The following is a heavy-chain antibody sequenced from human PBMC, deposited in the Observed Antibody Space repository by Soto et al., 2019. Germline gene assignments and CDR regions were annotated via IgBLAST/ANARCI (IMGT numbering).Heavy chain of an antibody. CDR1: GFTFDDYA. Sequence: EVQLVESGGGLVQPGRSLRLSCAASGFTFDDYAMHWVRQAPGKGLEWVSGFSWNSGSIGYADSVKGRFTISRDNAKNSLYLQMNSLRAEDTALYYCAKTAAAGRGHFDYWGQGTLVTVSS. CDR2: FSWNSGSI. J-gene: IGHJ4*02. CDR3: AKTAAAGRGHFDY. V-gene: IGHV3-9*01. D-gene: IGHD6-13*01.